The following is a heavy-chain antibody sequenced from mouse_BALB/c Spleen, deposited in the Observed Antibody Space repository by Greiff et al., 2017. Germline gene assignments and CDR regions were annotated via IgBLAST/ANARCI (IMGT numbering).Heavy chain of an antibody. CDR1: GFTFSSYG. CDR3: ARHGTSTGTRYFDY. CDR2: ISSGGSYT. Sequence: EVQVVESGGDLVKPGGSLKLSCAASGFTFSSYGMSWVRQTPDKRLEWVATISSGGSYTYYPDSVKGRFTISRDNAKNTLYLQMSSLKSEDTAMYYCARHGTSTGTRYFDYWGQGTTLTVSS. J-gene: IGHJ2*01. D-gene: IGHD4-1*02. V-gene: IGHV5-6*01.